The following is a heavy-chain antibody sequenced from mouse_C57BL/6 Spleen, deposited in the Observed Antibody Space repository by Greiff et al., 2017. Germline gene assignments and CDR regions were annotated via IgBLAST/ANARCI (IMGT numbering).Heavy chain of an antibody. V-gene: IGHV1-26*01. Sequence: EVQLQQSGPELVKPGASVKISCKASGYTFTDYYMNWVKQSHGKSLEWIGDINPNNGGTSYNQKFKGKATLTVDKSSSTAYMELRSLTSEDSAVYYCAQDSTGYVGYFDYWGQGTTRTVSS. CDR2: INPNNGGT. CDR1: GYTFTDYY. J-gene: IGHJ2*01. CDR3: AQDSTGYVGYFDY. D-gene: IGHD3-2*02.